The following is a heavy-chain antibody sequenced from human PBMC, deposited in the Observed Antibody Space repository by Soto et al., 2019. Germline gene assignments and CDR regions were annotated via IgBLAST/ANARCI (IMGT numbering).Heavy chain of an antibody. J-gene: IGHJ4*02. CDR3: ARVWYYDSSGYYAFDY. CDR2: ISAYDGQT. Sequence: GASVKVSCKASGDGFSNYGFSWVRQAPGQGLEWMGWISAYDGQTNYTKKFQSRVTMTTDTSSSTAYMELRSLRSDDTAVYYCARVWYYDSSGYYAFDYWGLGTLVTRLL. V-gene: IGHV1-18*01. CDR1: GDGFSNYG. D-gene: IGHD3-22*01.